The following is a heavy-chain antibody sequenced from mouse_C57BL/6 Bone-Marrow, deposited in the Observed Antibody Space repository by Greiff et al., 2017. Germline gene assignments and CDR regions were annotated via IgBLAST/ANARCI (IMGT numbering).Heavy chain of an antibody. CDR1: GFTFSDYG. CDR2: ISSGSSTI. V-gene: IGHV5-17*01. Sequence: EVKLVESGGGLVKPGGSLKLSCAASGFTFSDYGMHWVRQAPEKGLEWVAYISSGSSTIYYADTVKGRFTISRDNAKNTLFLQMTSLRSEDTAMYYCARDYYSGSSPFAYRGEETLVTVSA. J-gene: IGHJ3*01. CDR3: ARDYYSGSSPFAY. D-gene: IGHD1-1*01.